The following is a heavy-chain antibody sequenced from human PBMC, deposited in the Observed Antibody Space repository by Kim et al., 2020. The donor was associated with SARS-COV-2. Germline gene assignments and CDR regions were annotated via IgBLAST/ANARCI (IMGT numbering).Heavy chain of an antibody. J-gene: IGHJ1*01. CDR1: GFTFSNAW. D-gene: IGHD1-26*01. CDR3: TTALEYSGSYSFWYQVAGSLAEYFQH. V-gene: IGHV3-15*01. Sequence: GGSLRLSCAASGFTFSNAWMSWVRQAPGKGLEWVGRIKSKTDGGTTDYAAPVKGRFTISRDDSKNTLYLQMNSLKTEDTAVYYCTTALEYSGSYSFWYQVAGSLAEYFQHWGQGTLVTVSS. CDR2: IKSKTDGGTT.